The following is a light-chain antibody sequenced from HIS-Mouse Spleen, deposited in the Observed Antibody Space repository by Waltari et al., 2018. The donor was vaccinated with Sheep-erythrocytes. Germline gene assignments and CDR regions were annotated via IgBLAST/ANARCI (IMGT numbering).Light chain of an antibody. CDR3: QQYNSYPLT. CDR2: KAS. CDR1: QSISSW. V-gene: IGKV1-5*03. Sequence: DIQMTQSPSTLSASIGDRVTIPCRASQSISSWLAWYQQEPGKAPKLLIYKASSLESGVPSRFSGSGSGTELTLTISSLQPDDFATYYCQQYNSYPLTFGGGTKVEIK. J-gene: IGKJ4*01.